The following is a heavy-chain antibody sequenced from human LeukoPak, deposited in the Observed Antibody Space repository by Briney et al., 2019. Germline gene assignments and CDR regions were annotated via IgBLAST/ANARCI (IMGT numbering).Heavy chain of an antibody. CDR3: AKAGGGGPYSSSWQTPGEEFFDY. V-gene: IGHV3-23*01. Sequence: GGSLRLSCAASGFTFSSYAMSWVRQAPGKGLEWVSAISGSGGSTYYADSVKGRFTISRDNSKNTLYLQMNSLRAEDTAVYYCAKAGGGGPYSSSWQTPGEEFFDYWGQGTLVTVSS. CDR2: ISGSGGST. J-gene: IGHJ4*02. CDR1: GFTFSSYA. D-gene: IGHD6-13*01.